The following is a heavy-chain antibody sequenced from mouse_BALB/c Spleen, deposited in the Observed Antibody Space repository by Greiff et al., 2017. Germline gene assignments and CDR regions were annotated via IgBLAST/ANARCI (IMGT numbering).Heavy chain of an antibody. CDR2: ISNGGGST. J-gene: IGHJ2*01. CDR3: ARLSPYYYGSSYYFDY. Sequence: DVMLVESGGGLVQPGGSLKLSCAASGFTFSSYTMSWVRQTPEKRLEWVAYISNGGGSTYYPDTVKGRFTISRDNAKNTLYLQMSSLKSEDTAMYYGARLSPYYYGSSYYFDYWGQGTTLTVSS. CDR1: GFTFSSYT. D-gene: IGHD1-1*01. V-gene: IGHV5-12-2*01.